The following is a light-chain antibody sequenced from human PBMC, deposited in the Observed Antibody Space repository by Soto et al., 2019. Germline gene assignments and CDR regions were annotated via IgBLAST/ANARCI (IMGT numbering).Light chain of an antibody. CDR1: QSVSSSY. Sequence: EIVLTQSPGTLSLSPGERATLSCRASQSVSSSYLAWYQQKPGQAPRLLIYGASSRATGIPDRFSGSGSGTDXXXXXXXXEPEXFAVXXXXXYGSSPPKTFGQGTKVEIK. J-gene: IGKJ1*01. V-gene: IGKV3-20*01. CDR3: XXYGSSPPKT. CDR2: GAS.